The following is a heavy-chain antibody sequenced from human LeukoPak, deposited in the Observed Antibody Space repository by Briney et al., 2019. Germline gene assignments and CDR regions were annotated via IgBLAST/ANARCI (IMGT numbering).Heavy chain of an antibody. CDR1: GGSFSGYY. CDR2: INHSGST. Sequence: PSETLSLTCAVYGGSFSGYYWSWIRQPPGKGLEWIGEINHSGSTNYNPSLKGRVTISVDTSKNQFSLKLSSVTAADTAVYYCARGSGSYFDYWGQGTLVTVSS. CDR3: ARGSGSYFDY. V-gene: IGHV4-34*01. D-gene: IGHD1-26*01. J-gene: IGHJ4*02.